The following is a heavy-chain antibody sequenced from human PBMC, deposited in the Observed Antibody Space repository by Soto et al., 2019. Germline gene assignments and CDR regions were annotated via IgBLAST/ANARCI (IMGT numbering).Heavy chain of an antibody. CDR1: GFTFSSYE. J-gene: IGHJ3*02. CDR2: ISSSGSTI. CDR3: ARTSPFLAYCGGDCLDAFDI. D-gene: IGHD2-21*02. V-gene: IGHV3-48*03. Sequence: EVQLVESGGGLVQPGGSLRLSCAASGFTFSSYEMNWVRQAPGKGLEWVSYISSSGSTIYYADSVKGRFTISRDNAKNSLYLQMNSLRAEDTAVYYCARTSPFLAYCGGDCLDAFDIWGQGTMVTVSS.